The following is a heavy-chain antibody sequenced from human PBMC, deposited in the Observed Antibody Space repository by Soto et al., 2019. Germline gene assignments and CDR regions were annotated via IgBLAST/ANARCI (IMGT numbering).Heavy chain of an antibody. D-gene: IGHD3-3*01. CDR2: IYYSGST. Sequence: SETLSLTCPVSGCSISSGGYYWSWIRQHPGKGLEWIGYIYYSGSTYYNPSLKSRVTISVDTSKNQFSLKLSSVTAADTAVYYCARDRRFLEWLHSLYYYYGMDVWGQGNTVTVSS. J-gene: IGHJ6*02. V-gene: IGHV4-31*03. CDR3: ARDRRFLEWLHSLYYYYGMDV. CDR1: GCSISSGGYY.